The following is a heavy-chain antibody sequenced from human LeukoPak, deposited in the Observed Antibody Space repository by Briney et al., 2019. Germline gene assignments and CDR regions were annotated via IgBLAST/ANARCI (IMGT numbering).Heavy chain of an antibody. J-gene: IGHJ6*02. CDR3: AKDKGCSSTSCYHYYYYGMDV. V-gene: IGHV3-43*01. Sequence: GGSLRLSCAASGFTFDDYTMNWVRQAPGKGLEWVSLISWDGGSTYYADSVKGRFTISRDNSKNSLYLQMNSLRTEDTALYYCAKDKGCSSTSCYHYYYYGMDVWGQGTTVTVSS. D-gene: IGHD2-2*01. CDR1: GFTFDDYT. CDR2: ISWDGGST.